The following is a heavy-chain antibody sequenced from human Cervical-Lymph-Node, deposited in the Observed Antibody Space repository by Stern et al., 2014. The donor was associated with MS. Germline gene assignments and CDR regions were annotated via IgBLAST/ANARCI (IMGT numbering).Heavy chain of an antibody. CDR1: GGSISSFY. J-gene: IGHJ4*02. Sequence: QVQLVQSGPGLVKPSETLSLTCTVSGGSISSFYWSWIRQSPGKGLEWIGYIYHSGSTNYNPSLKSRVTMSIDTSMKQFSLKLRSVTAADTAIYYCAGGSRPRPGYWGQGTLVTVSS. CDR2: IYHSGST. CDR3: AGGSRPRPGY. D-gene: IGHD3-16*01. V-gene: IGHV4-59*01.